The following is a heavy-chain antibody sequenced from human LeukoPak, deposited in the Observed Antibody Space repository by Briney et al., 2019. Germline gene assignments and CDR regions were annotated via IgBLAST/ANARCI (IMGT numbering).Heavy chain of an antibody. CDR3: ARETMVRGVRPKRFDL. J-gene: IGHJ2*01. D-gene: IGHD3-10*01. CDR1: GGSFSGYY. CDR2: INHSGST. Sequence: SETLSLTCAVYGGSFSGYYWSWIRQPPGKGLEWIGEINHSGSTNYNPSLKSRVTISVDTSKNQFSLKLSSVTAADTAVYYCARETMVRGVRPKRFDLWGRGTLVTVSS. V-gene: IGHV4-34*01.